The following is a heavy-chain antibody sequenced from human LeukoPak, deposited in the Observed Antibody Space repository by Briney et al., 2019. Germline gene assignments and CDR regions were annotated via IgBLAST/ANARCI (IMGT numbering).Heavy chain of an antibody. D-gene: IGHD3-9*01. CDR3: ARRRVLTGFFDY. V-gene: IGHV4-34*01. Sequence: SETLSLTCAVYGGSFSGYYWSWIRQPPGEGLEWIGEINHSGSTNYNPSLKSRVTRSVDTSKNQFSLKLSSVTAADTAVYYCARRRVLTGFFDYWGQGTLVTVSS. J-gene: IGHJ4*02. CDR1: GGSFSGYY. CDR2: INHSGST.